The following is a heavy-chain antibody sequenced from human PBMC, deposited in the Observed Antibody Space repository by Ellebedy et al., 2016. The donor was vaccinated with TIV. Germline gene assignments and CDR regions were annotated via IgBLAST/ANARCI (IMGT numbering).Heavy chain of an antibody. D-gene: IGHD1-1*01. J-gene: IGHJ4*02. V-gene: IGHV1-3*01. CDR2: INAGNGNT. CDR3: AREHMTSTGSPLDY. CDR1: GYTFSSSK. Sequence: AASVKVSCKASGYTFSSSKMHWVRQAPGQRLEWMGWINAGNGNTKHSQKFQGRVTLTRDTSASTAYMELSSLRSEDTAVYYCAREHMTSTGSPLDYWGQGTLVTVSS.